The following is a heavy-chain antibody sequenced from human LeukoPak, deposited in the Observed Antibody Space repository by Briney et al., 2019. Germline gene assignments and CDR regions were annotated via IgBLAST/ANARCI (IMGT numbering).Heavy chain of an antibody. CDR1: GDSVSSSTDV. J-gene: IGHJ4*02. V-gene: IGHV6-1*01. D-gene: IGHD1-14*01. CDR2: TYYRSKWYN. CDR3: ARGANRVFDY. Sequence: SQTLSLTCAISGDSVSSSTDVWNWIRQSPSRGLEWLGRTYYRSKWYNDYAVSVESRITINPDTSKNQFSLQLNSVTPEDTAVYYCARGANRVFDYWGQGTLVTVSS.